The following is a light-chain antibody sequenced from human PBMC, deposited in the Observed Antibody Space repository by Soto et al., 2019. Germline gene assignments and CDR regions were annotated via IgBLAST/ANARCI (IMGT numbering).Light chain of an antibody. Sequence: ETVMTQSPATLSASPGERATLSCRASQSVSSNLAWYQQIPGQAPTLLIYDTSTRATGIPARFSGSGSGTEFTLTISSLQSEDFAVYYCQQYNNWSSITFGQGTRLEI. V-gene: IGKV3-15*01. CDR2: DTS. CDR3: QQYNNWSSIT. CDR1: QSVSSN. J-gene: IGKJ5*01.